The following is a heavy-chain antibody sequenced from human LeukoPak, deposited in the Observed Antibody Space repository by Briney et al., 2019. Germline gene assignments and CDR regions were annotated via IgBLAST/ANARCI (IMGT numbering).Heavy chain of an antibody. CDR3: ARGSSSSYSTMNWFDP. J-gene: IGHJ5*02. CDR2: TYYRSKWYN. D-gene: IGHD6-13*01. CDR1: GDSVSSNSAA. V-gene: IGHV6-1*01. Sequence: SQTLSLTCAISGDSVSSNSAAWNWVRQSPSRGLEWLGRTYYRSKWYNDYAVSVKSQITINPDTSKNQFSLQLNSVTPEDTAVYYCARGSSSSYSTMNWFDPWGQGTLVTVSS.